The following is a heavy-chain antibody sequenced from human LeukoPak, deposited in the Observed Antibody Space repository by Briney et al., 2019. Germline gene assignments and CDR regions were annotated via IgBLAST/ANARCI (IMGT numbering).Heavy chain of an antibody. Sequence: SETLSHTCTVSGGSISSSSYYWGWIRQPPGKGLEWIGSIYYSGSTYYNPSLKSRVTISVDTSKNQFSLKLSSVTAADTAVYYCARDDSPLYDSSGYYNHDAFDIWGQGTMVTVSS. D-gene: IGHD3-22*01. CDR1: GGSISSSSYY. J-gene: IGHJ3*02. CDR2: IYYSGST. CDR3: ARDDSPLYDSSGYYNHDAFDI. V-gene: IGHV4-39*07.